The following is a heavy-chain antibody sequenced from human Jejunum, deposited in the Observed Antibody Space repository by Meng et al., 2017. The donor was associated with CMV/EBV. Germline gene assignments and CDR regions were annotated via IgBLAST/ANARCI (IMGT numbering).Heavy chain of an antibody. Sequence: ASGFTFRSSALHWVRQAPGKGLEWVAVISYDGTNQYYTNSVKGRFTISRDSPRNTLYLQMNSLRADDTAVYYCARGGGGSWHAFDIWGQGTMVTVSS. J-gene: IGHJ3*02. CDR1: GFTFRSSA. D-gene: IGHD1-26*01. V-gene: IGHV3-30*04. CDR2: ISYDGTNQ. CDR3: ARGGGGSWHAFDI.